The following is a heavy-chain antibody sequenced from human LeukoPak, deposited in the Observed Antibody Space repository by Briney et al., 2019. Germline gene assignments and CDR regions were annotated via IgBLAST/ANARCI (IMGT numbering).Heavy chain of an antibody. CDR2: INHSGST. CDR1: GGSFSGYY. Sequence: ETLSLTCAXYGGSFSGYYWSWIRQPPGKGLEWIGEINHSGSTNYNPSLKSRVTISGGTSKNQFSLKLSSVTAADTAVYYCARGRDYDFWSGYYTGAFDIWGQGTMVTVSS. D-gene: IGHD3-3*01. CDR3: ARGRDYDFWSGYYTGAFDI. J-gene: IGHJ3*02. V-gene: IGHV4-34*01.